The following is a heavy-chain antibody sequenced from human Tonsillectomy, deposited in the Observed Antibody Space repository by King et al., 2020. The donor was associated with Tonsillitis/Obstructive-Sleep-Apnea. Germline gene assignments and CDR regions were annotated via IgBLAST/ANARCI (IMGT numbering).Heavy chain of an antibody. D-gene: IGHD2-15*01. V-gene: IGHV5-51*01. CDR1: GYSFPSYW. CDR2: IYPGDSDT. CDR3: ARHYCSGGSCYLIDY. Sequence: LVQSGAEVKKPGESLKISCKGSGYSFPSYWIGWVRPMPGKGLEWMGIIYPGDSDTSYSPSFQGQVTISADKSISTAYLQWSSLKASDTAVYYCARHYCSGGSCYLIDYWGQGTLVTVSS. J-gene: IGHJ4*02.